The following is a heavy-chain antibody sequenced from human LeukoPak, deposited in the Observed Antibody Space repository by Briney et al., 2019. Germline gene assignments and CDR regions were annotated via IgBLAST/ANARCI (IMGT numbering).Heavy chain of an antibody. J-gene: IGHJ5*02. D-gene: IGHD3-9*01. CDR2: IWYSGSA. CDR3: LKHAGGIILT. CDR1: GDSISGSDYY. Sequence: PSETLSLTCTVSGDSISGSDYYWGWIRQPPGKGLEWIANIWYSGSAYYNPSLQSRVTITVDTSKNQFSLNVRSVTAADSAVYYCLKHAGGIILTWGQGTRVTDSS. V-gene: IGHV4-39*01.